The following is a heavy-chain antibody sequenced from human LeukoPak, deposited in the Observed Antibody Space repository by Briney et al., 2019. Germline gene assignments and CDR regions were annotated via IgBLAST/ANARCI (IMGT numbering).Heavy chain of an antibody. V-gene: IGHV3-7*01. CDR2: ISPDGSDK. D-gene: IGHD2-15*01. CDR1: GFTFSSYS. J-gene: IGHJ4*02. Sequence: PGGSLRLSCAASGFTFSSYSMNWVRQAPGKGLERVGTISPDGSDKYYVDSVKGRFTISRDNAKTSLYLQINSLRADDTALYFRARGIVVVVGASDHFDYWGQGTLITVSS. CDR3: ARGIVVVVGASDHFDY.